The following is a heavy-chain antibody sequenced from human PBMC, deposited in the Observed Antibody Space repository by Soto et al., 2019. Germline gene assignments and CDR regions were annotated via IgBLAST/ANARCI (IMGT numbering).Heavy chain of an antibody. CDR3: AKVITIFGVVNAFDY. J-gene: IGHJ4*02. V-gene: IGHV3-23*01. CDR1: GFTFSSYA. Sequence: EVQLLESGGGLVQPGGSLRLSCAASGFTFSSYAMSWVRQAPGKGLEWVSAISGSGGSTYYADSVKGRFTISRDNSKNTLYLQMNSLRVEDTAVYYCAKVITIFGVVNAFDYWGQGTLVTVSS. CDR2: ISGSGGST. D-gene: IGHD3-3*01.